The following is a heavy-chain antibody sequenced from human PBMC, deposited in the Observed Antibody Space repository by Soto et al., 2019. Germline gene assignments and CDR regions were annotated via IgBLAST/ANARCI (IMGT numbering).Heavy chain of an antibody. V-gene: IGHV3-53*02. J-gene: IGHJ4*02. Sequence: EVQLVETGGGLVQPGGSLRLSCAASGFIVSDTYMNWVRQAPGKGLEWLSVVYSGSATYYADSVKGRFTISRDNSKNTVYLQMNSLRVEDTAVYYCARGKSGYLTFDYWGQGTLVTLSS. CDR1: GFIVSDTY. D-gene: IGHD5-12*01. CDR2: VYSGSAT. CDR3: ARGKSGYLTFDY.